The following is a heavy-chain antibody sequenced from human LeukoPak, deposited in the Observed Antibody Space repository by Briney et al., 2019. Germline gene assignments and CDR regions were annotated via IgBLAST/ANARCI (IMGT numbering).Heavy chain of an antibody. V-gene: IGHV3-48*03. CDR2: ISTSGTTI. CDR1: GFTVSSYE. J-gene: IGHJ4*02. Sequence: PGGSLRLSCAASGFTVSSYEMNWVRQAPGKGLEWVSYISTSGTTIYYADSVKGRFTISRDNAKNSLYLQMNSLRAEDTAVYYYASMGAVAVNYWGQGTLVTVSS. CDR3: ASMGAVAVNY. D-gene: IGHD6-19*01.